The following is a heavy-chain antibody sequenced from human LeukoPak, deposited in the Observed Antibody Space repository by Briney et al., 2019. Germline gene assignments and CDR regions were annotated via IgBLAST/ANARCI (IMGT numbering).Heavy chain of an antibody. CDR3: ARAGYSYGSRYYFDY. D-gene: IGHD5-18*01. Sequence: SETLSFTCTVSGGSISSYYWSWIRQPPGKGLEWIGYIYYSGSTNYNPSLKSRVTISVDTSKNQFSLKLSSVTAADTAVYYCARAGYSYGSRYYFDYWGQGTLVTVSS. CDR2: IYYSGST. V-gene: IGHV4-59*01. CDR1: GGSISSYY. J-gene: IGHJ4*02.